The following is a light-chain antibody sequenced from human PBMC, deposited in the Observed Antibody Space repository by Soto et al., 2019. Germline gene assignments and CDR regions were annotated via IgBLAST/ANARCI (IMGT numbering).Light chain of an antibody. CDR2: GAS. CDR3: QQYNNWPALT. J-gene: IGKJ4*01. V-gene: IGKV3-15*01. CDR1: QSVRSN. Sequence: EIVMTQSPATLSVSPGERATLSCRASQSVRSNLAWYQQKPGQAPRLLIYGASTGATGIPARFSGSGSGTEFTLTVSSLQSEDFAVYYCQQYNNWPALTFGGGTKVDIK.